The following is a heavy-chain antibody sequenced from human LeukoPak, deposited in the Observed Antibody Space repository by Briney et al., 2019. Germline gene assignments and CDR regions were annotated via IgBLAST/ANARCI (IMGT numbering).Heavy chain of an antibody. Sequence: PGGSLRLSCAASGFTFSSYSMNWVRQAPGKGLEWVSSISSSSSYIYYADSVKGRFTISRDNAKNSLYLQMNSLRAEDTAVYYCARGSSPRERLIFATVVEYYFDYWGQGTLVTVSS. V-gene: IGHV3-21*01. D-gene: IGHD4-23*01. CDR1: GFTFSSYS. J-gene: IGHJ4*02. CDR3: ARGSSPRERLIFATVVEYYFDY. CDR2: ISSSSSYI.